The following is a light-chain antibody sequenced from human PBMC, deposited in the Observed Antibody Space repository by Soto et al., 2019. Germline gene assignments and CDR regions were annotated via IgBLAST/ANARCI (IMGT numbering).Light chain of an antibody. V-gene: IGKV4-1*01. Sequence: DIVMTQSPDSLTVSLGERATINCRSSKSLLYRANNKNYLGWYQQKPGQPPRLLISQASTRESGVPDRISASGYGTDFTRTISSLQAEDVAVYYCQQYYGSPPTFGGGTKVEIK. CDR1: KSLLYRANNKNY. J-gene: IGKJ4*01. CDR3: QQYYGSPPT. CDR2: QAS.